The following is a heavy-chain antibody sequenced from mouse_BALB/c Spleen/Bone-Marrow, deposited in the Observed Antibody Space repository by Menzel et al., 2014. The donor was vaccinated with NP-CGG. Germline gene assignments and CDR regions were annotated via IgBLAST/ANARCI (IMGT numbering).Heavy chain of an antibody. D-gene: IGHD2-10*01. V-gene: IGHV1-9*01. CDR1: GYSFGSFW. CDR2: ILPGSGST. Sequence: QVQLQQSGAEVMKSGASGKISGGATGYSFGSFWIDGIKQGPGHGLEWIGKILPGSGSTNYNEKFKGKATLSADTSSNTAYMQLSSLTSEDSAVYFCAREGAFYGNPFDFWGQGTTLTVSS. CDR3: AREGAFYGNPFDF. J-gene: IGHJ2*01.